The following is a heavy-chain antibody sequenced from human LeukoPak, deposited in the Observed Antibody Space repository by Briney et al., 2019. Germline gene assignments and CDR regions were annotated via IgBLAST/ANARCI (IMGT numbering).Heavy chain of an antibody. CDR3: ARDIGDSYGHRWFDP. CDR2: ISSSSSTI. Sequence: PGGSLRLSCAASGFTFSSYSMNWVRQAPGKGLEWVSYISSSSSTIYYADSVKGRFTISRDNAKNSLYLQMNSLRDEDTAVYYCARDIGDSYGHRWFDPWGQGTLVTVSS. J-gene: IGHJ5*02. CDR1: GFTFSSYS. V-gene: IGHV3-48*02. D-gene: IGHD5-18*01.